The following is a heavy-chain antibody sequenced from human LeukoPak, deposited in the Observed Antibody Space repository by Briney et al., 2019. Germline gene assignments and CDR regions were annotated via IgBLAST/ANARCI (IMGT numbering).Heavy chain of an antibody. V-gene: IGHV1-18*01. J-gene: IGHJ5*02. CDR3: ARDSARYPYWFGEWNWFDP. CDR1: GYTFSNYG. CDR2: ISGYSGHT. D-gene: IGHD3-10*01. Sequence: ASVNISCKTSGYTFSNYGIIWVRQAPGQGLEWLGWISGYSGHTDYPKKFQDRITVTADTSTDTAYMELRSLTSDDTAVYYCARDSARYPYWFGEWNWFDPWGQGTLVTVSS.